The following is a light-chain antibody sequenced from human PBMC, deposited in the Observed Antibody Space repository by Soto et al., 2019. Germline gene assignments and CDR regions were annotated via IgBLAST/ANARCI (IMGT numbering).Light chain of an antibody. V-gene: IGKV1-39*01. CDR2: AAS. Sequence: DIQMTQSPYSLSACEGDRVPIACRAGQSIGKHLNWYQQKPGKAPKSLISAASNLQSGVPSRFSGSGSGTDFTLTVNSLPPEDFATHYCHQSYSTPRGVTFGQGTRLEI. J-gene: IGKJ5*01. CDR1: QSIGKH. CDR3: HQSYSTPRGVT.